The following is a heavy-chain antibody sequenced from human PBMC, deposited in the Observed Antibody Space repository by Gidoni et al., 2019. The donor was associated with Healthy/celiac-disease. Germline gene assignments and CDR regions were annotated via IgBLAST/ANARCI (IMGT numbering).Heavy chain of an antibody. CDR1: GGSISSSSYY. J-gene: IGHJ4*02. D-gene: IGHD4-4*01. V-gene: IGHV4-39*01. Sequence: QLQLQESGPGLVKPSETLSLTCTVSGGSISSSSYYWGWIRQPPGKGLEWIGSIYYSGSTYYTPSLKSRVTISVDTSKNQFSLKLSSVTAADTAVYYCARATTTVTTYDYWGQGTLVTVSS. CDR3: ARATTTVTTYDY. CDR2: IYYSGST.